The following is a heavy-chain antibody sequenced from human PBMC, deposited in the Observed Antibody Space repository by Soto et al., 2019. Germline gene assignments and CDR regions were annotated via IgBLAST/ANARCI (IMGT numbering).Heavy chain of an antibody. CDR1: GYTFTSYY. V-gene: IGHV1-46*01. J-gene: IGHJ4*02. CDR3: ATSPLVYGSGSYSYYFDY. Sequence: ASVKVSCKASGYTFTSYYMHWVRQAPGQGLEWMGIINPSGGSTSYAQKFQGRVTMTRDTSTSTVYMELSSLRSEDTAVYYCATSPLVYGSGSYSYYFDYWGQGTLATVSS. CDR2: INPSGGST. D-gene: IGHD3-10*01.